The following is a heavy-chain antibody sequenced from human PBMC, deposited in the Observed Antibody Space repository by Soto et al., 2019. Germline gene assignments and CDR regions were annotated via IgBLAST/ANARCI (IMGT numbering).Heavy chain of an antibody. J-gene: IGHJ6*02. Sequence: QVQLVESGGGVVQPGRSLRLSCAASGFTFSTYGMHWVRQAPGKGLEWVAALSHDETNKFYADSVKGRFTISRDNSKNTLYLEMFSLRAEDTAVYYCVKEGRGSTTSCPRCYGLDVWGQGNTVTVSS. CDR1: GFTFSTYG. CDR2: LSHDETNK. V-gene: IGHV3-30*18. D-gene: IGHD2-2*01. CDR3: VKEGRGSTTSCPRCYGLDV.